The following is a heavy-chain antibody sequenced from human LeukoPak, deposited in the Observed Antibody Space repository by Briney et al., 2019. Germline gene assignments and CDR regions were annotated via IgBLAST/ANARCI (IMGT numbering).Heavy chain of an antibody. D-gene: IGHD3-16*01. CDR1: GYTFTDYS. CDR2: INPKNGDT. J-gene: IGHJ4*02. V-gene: IGHV1-2*02. CDR3: VRYHYVWGIYVLDDY. Sequence: ASVKVSCKASGYTFTDYSIHWVRQAPGQGLEWLGWINPKNGDTSYAQKFQGRVTMTRDTSISAAYMVLSRLRSDDTAVYYCVRYHYVWGIYVLDDYWGQGTLVTVSS.